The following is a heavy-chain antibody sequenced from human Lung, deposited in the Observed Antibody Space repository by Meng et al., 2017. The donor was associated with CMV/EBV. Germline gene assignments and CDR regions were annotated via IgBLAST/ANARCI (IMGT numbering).Heavy chain of an antibody. J-gene: IGHJ6*02. Sequence: SXRLXXAASGFTFDDFAMHWVRQSPGEGLEWVSGISGNSGFIGYADSVKGRFTISRDNARKTLSLEINPLRVEDTALYYCVKGGGEKVTFDAMDVWCQGTXVTVAS. D-gene: IGHD2-21*02. CDR3: VKGGGEKVTFDAMDV. V-gene: IGHV3-9*01. CDR1: GFTFDDFA. CDR2: ISGNSGFI.